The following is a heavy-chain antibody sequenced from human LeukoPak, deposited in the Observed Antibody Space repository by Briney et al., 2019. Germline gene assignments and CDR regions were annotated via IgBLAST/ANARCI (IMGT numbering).Heavy chain of an antibody. J-gene: IGHJ4*02. Sequence: PGESLQISCKGSGYIFTTYWIGWVRQLPGKGLEWMGIIYPGDSDTRYSPSFQGQVTISADKSISTAYLQWSSLKASDTAMYYCARHPDEDDFWSGYFDYWGQGTLVTVSS. CDR3: ARHPDEDDFWSGYFDY. V-gene: IGHV5-51*01. D-gene: IGHD3-3*01. CDR2: IYPGDSDT. CDR1: GYIFTTYW.